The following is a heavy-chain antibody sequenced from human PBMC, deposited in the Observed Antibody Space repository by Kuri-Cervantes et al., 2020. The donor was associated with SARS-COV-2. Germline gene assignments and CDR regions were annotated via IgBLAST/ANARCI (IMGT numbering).Heavy chain of an antibody. CDR1: GFTFSSYS. J-gene: IGHJ3*02. D-gene: IGHD2-2*02. CDR2: ISSSSYI. CDR3: ARGYCSSTSCDNDAFDI. Sequence: GGSLRLSCAASGFTFSSYSMNWVRQAPGKGLEWVSSISSSSYIYYADSVKGRFTISRDNAKNSLYLQMNSLRAEDTAVYYCARGYCSSTSCDNDAFDIWGQGTMVTVSS. V-gene: IGHV3-21*01.